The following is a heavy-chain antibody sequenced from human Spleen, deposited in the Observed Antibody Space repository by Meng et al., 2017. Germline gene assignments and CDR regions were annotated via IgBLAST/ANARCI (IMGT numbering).Heavy chain of an antibody. CDR1: GFTFSSYW. D-gene: IGHD2-2*01. V-gene: IGHV3-74*01. Sequence: GESLKISCAASGFTFSSYWMHWVRQAPGKGLVWVSRVKSDGSSTSYADSVKGRFTISRDNAKNTLYLQMNSLRAEDTAVYYCASGAYCSSSSCYGNWHFDLWGRGTLVTVSS. CDR3: ASGAYCSSSSCYGNWHFDL. J-gene: IGHJ2*01. CDR2: VKSDGSST.